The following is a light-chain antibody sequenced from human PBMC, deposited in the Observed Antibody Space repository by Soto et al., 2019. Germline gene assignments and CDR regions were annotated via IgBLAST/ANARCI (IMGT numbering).Light chain of an antibody. CDR3: QQSYNIPLT. V-gene: IGKV1-39*01. J-gene: IGKJ4*01. CDR2: AAS. Sequence: DIQMTQSPSSPSSSVGDIFTITFRASQSISSYLNWYQHKPGRAPDLLIYAASSLQSGVPSRFSGSGSGTDFTLTIISLQPEDFATYYCQQSYNIPLTFGGGTKVDI. CDR1: QSISSY.